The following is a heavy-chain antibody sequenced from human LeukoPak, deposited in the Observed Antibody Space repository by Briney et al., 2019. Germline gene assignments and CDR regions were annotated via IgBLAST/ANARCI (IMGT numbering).Heavy chain of an antibody. CDR3: ARGPSSGAFDI. V-gene: IGHV3-48*02. J-gene: IGHJ3*02. Sequence: DSVTGRFTISRDNAKNSLYLQMNSLRDEDTAVYYCARGPSSGAFDIWGQGTMVTVSS.